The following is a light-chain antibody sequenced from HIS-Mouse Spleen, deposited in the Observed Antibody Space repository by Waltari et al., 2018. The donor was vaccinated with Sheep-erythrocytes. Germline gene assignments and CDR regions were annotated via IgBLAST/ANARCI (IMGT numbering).Light chain of an antibody. CDR2: QDS. J-gene: IGLJ2*01. CDR3: QAWDSSTAV. CDR1: KLGDKY. Sequence: SYVLTQPPSVSVAPGQTASITCSGDKLGDKYAYWYQQKPGQSPVLVIYQDSKRPSGIPERFSGSNSGNTATLTISGTQAMDEADYYCQAWDSSTAVFGGGTKLTVL. V-gene: IGLV3-1*01.